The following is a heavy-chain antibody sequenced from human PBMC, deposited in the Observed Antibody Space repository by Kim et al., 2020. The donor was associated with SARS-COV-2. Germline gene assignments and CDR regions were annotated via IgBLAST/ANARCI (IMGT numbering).Heavy chain of an antibody. D-gene: IGHD4-17*01. J-gene: IGHJ4*02. CDR1: GGSFSGYY. Sequence: SETLSLTCAVYGGSFSGYYWSWIRQPPGKGLEWMGEINHSGSTNYNPSLKSRVTISVDTSKNQFSLKLSSVTAADTAVYYCARGTTVLPGLDYWGQGTLVTVSS. V-gene: IGHV4-34*01. CDR3: ARGTTVLPGLDY. CDR2: INHSGST.